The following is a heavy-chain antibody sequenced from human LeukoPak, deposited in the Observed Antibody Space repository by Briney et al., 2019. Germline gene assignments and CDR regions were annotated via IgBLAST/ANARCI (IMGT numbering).Heavy chain of an antibody. CDR2: IIPIFGTA. D-gene: IGHD6-19*01. CDR3: ASSRGYSSGWSRGYFDY. Sequence: GSSVKVSCKASGGTFSSYAISWVRQAPGQGLEWMGGIIPIFGTANYAQKFQGRVTITADESTSTAYMELSSLRSEDTAVYYCASSRGYSSGWSRGYFDYWGQGTLVTVSS. J-gene: IGHJ4*02. CDR1: GGTFSSYA. V-gene: IGHV1-69*01.